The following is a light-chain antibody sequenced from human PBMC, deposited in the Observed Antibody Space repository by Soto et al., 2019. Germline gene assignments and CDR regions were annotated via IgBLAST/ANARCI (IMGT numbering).Light chain of an antibody. J-gene: IGKJ1*01. CDR3: QQYSSSPET. Sequence: EIVLTQSPATLSLSPGERATLSCRASQSVSSYLAWYQQKPGQAPRLLIYDASNRATGIPDRFSGSGSGTDFTLSVSGLEPEDFAVYYCQQYSSSPETFGQGTKVEIK. CDR1: QSVSSY. CDR2: DAS. V-gene: IGKV3-11*01.